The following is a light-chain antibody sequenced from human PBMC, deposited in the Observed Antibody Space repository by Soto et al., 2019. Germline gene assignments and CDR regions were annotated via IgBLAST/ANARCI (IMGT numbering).Light chain of an antibody. CDR3: QQYGSSPQT. Sequence: EIVLTQSPGTLSLSPGERATLSCRASQSVSSSYLAWYQQKPGQAPRLLIYGASSRATGIPDRFSGSGSGKDFTLTISRLEPADFAVYYCQQYGSSPQTLGQGTKVDIK. V-gene: IGKV3-20*01. CDR1: QSVSSSY. J-gene: IGKJ1*01. CDR2: GAS.